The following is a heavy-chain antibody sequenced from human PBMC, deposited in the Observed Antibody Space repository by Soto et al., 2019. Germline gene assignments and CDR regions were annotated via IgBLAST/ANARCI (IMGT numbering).Heavy chain of an antibody. D-gene: IGHD6-13*01. J-gene: IGHJ5*02. CDR1: GDSVTSHY. CDR3: ARDIAAAGLGWFDP. V-gene: IGHV4-59*02. CDR2: MHYTGST. Sequence: SETLSLTCSFSGDSVTSHYLTWIRQSPEKGLEWIGYMHYTGSTNYNPSLKSRVTISVDTSKNQFTLKLTSVTAADTAVYYCARDIAAAGLGWFDPWGQGTLVTVSS.